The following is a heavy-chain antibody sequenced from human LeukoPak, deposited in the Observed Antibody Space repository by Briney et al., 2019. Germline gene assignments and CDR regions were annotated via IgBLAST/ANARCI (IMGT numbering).Heavy chain of an antibody. CDR3: ARGGSGTYYLIFY. CDR1: GFDFRSYS. CDR2: ISHDGRQK. D-gene: IGHD1-26*01. Sequence: HPGGSLRLSCAASGFDFRSYSMHWVRQAPGKGLEWGAVISHDGRQKNYADSVQGRFTISRDNSKNTLNLQMNSLRDEDTAVYFCARGGSGTYYLIFYWGQGTQVTVSS. V-gene: IGHV3-30*04. J-gene: IGHJ4*02.